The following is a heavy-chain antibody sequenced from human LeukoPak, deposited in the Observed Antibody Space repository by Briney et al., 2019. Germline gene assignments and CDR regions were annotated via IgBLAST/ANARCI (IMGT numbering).Heavy chain of an antibody. V-gene: IGHV4-34*01. Sequence: SETLSLTRAVYGGSFSGYYWSWIRQPPGKGLEWIGEINHSGSTNYNPSLKSRVTISVDTSKNQFSLKLSSVTAADTAVYYCARGRPIARDNWFDPWGQGTLVTVSS. J-gene: IGHJ5*02. CDR1: GGSFSGYY. CDR2: INHSGST. CDR3: ARGRPIARDNWFDP.